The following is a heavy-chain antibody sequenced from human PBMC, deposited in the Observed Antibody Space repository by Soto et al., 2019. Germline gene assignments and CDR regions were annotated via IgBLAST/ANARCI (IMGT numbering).Heavy chain of an antibody. V-gene: IGHV4-31*03. CDR2: IYYSGST. CDR3: ARDSLSSSSSFDY. D-gene: IGHD6-6*01. J-gene: IGHJ4*02. CDR1: GGSISSGGYY. Sequence: PSETLSLTCTVSGGSISSGGYYWSWIRQHPGKGLEWIGYIYYSGSTYYNPSLKSRVTISVDTSKNQFSLKLSSVTAADTAVYYCARDSLSSSSSFDYWGQGTLVTVSS.